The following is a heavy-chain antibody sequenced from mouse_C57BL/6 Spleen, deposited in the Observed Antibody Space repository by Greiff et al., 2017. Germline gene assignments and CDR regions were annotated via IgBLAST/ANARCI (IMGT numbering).Heavy chain of an antibody. CDR1: GYTFTSYW. J-gene: IGHJ2*01. CDR3: ARWATTVYYFDY. Sequence: QVQLQQPGAELVKPGASVKMSCKASGYTFTSYWITWVKQRPGQGLAWIGDIYPGSGSTNYNEKFKSKATLTVDKSSSTAYMQLSSLTSEDSAVYYCARWATTVYYFDYWGQGTTLTVSS. D-gene: IGHD1-1*01. V-gene: IGHV1-55*01. CDR2: IYPGSGST.